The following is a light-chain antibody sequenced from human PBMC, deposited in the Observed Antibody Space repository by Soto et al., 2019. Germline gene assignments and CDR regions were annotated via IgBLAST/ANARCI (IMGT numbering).Light chain of an antibody. J-gene: IGLJ1*01. CDR1: SGDVGGYNY. Sequence: QSVLTQPASVSGSPGQSITISCTGTSGDVGGYNYVSWYQQHPVKAPKLMIYDVSNRPSGVSNRFSGSKSGNTASLTISGLQAEDEADYYCSSYTSSSTYVFGTGTKVTVL. CDR3: SSYTSSSTYV. CDR2: DVS. V-gene: IGLV2-14*01.